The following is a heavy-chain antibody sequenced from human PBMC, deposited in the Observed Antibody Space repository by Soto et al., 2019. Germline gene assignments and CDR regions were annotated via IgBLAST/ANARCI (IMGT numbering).Heavy chain of an antibody. CDR1: GYTFTSYD. D-gene: IGHD2-2*01. Sequence: GASVKVSCKASGYTFTSYDINWVRQATGQGLEWMGWMNPNSGNTGYAQKFQGRVTMTRNTSISTAYMELSSLRSEDTAVYYCARGVPAAIDYYYYYYMDVWGKGTTVTVSS. J-gene: IGHJ6*03. CDR3: ARGVPAAIDYYYYYYMDV. CDR2: MNPNSGNT. V-gene: IGHV1-8*01.